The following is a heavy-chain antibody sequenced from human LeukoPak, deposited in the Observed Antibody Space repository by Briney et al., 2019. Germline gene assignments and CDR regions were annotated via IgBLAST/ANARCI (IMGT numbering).Heavy chain of an antibody. V-gene: IGHV3-33*01. Sequence: HPGGSLRLSCAAPGFAYSSYGMHWVRQAPGKGLEWVAVIWYDGSNKYYADSVKGRFTISRDNSKNTLYLQMNSLRAEDTAVYYCARDTLGYFDYWGQGTLVTVSS. CDR3: ARDTLGYFDY. J-gene: IGHJ4*02. CDR2: IWYDGSNK. CDR1: GFAYSSYG.